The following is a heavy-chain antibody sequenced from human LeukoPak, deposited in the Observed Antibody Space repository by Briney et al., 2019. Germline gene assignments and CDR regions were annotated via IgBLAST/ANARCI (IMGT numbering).Heavy chain of an antibody. CDR1: GGSISSSGYY. D-gene: IGHD3-10*01. Sequence: SETLSLTCTVSGGSISSSGYYWGWIRQPPGKGLEWIGEINHSGSTNYNPSLKSRVTISVDTSKNQFSLKLSSVTTADTAVYYCARERRFGTMVRGVLDYWGQGTLVTVSS. CDR2: INHSGST. CDR3: ARERRFGTMVRGVLDY. V-gene: IGHV4-39*07. J-gene: IGHJ4*02.